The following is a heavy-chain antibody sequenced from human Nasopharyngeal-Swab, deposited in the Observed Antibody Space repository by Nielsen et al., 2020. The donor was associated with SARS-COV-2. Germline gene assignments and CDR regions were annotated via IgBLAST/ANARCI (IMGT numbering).Heavy chain of an antibody. D-gene: IGHD5-12*01. Sequence: GGSLRLSCAASGFTVSSNYMSWVRQAPGKGLEWVSVIYSGGSTYYADSVKGRFTISRDNSKNTLYLQMNSLRAEDTAVYHCARGWGTVATWYYYYGMDVWGQGTTVTVSS. CDR2: IYSGGST. CDR1: GFTVSSNY. V-gene: IGHV3-53*01. J-gene: IGHJ6*02. CDR3: ARGWGTVATWYYYYGMDV.